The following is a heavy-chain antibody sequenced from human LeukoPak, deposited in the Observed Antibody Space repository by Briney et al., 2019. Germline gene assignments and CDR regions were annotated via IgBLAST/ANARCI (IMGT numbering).Heavy chain of an antibody. CDR2: ISWNSGSI. CDR3: VTTWGAHYWYFDL. Sequence: GGSLRLSCAASGFTFDDYAMHWVRQAPGKGLEWVSGISWNSGSIGYADSVKGRFTISRDNAKNSLYLQMNSLRAEDTAVYYCVTTWGAHYWYFDLWGRGALVTVSS. V-gene: IGHV3-9*01. CDR1: GFTFDDYA. D-gene: IGHD1-26*01. J-gene: IGHJ2*01.